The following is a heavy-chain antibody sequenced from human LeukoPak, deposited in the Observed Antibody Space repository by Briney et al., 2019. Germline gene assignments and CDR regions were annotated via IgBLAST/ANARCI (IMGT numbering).Heavy chain of an antibody. Sequence: SETLSLTCTVSGASISSSYWSWARQPPGKRLEWIGFIYYNGNTNSNTSLKSRVTISVDTSKNQLSLKLTSVTAADTAVYYCVRGNYDNRGYLNAFDIWGQGAMVTVSS. CDR1: GASISSSY. V-gene: IGHV4-59*01. CDR3: VRGNYDNRGYLNAFDI. J-gene: IGHJ3*02. CDR2: IYYNGNT. D-gene: IGHD3-22*01.